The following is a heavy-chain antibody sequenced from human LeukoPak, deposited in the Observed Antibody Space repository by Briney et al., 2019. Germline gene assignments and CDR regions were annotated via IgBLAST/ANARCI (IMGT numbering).Heavy chain of an antibody. CDR2: IIPIFGTA. Sequence: SVKVSCKASGGTFSSYAISWVRQAPRQGLEWMGGIIPIFGTANYAQKFQGRVTITTDESTSTAYMELSSLRSEDTAVYYCARWAYGQQLENRFDPWGQGTLVTVSS. D-gene: IGHD6-13*01. J-gene: IGHJ5*02. CDR3: ARWAYGQQLENRFDP. V-gene: IGHV1-69*05. CDR1: GGTFSSYA.